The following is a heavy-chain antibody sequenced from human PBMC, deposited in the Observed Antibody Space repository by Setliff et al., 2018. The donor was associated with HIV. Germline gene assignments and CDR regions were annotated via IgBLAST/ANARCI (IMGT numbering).Heavy chain of an antibody. CDR2: IYYSGST. Sequence: SETLSLTCTVSGGSISNSRYYWSWIRQPPGKGLEWIGSIYYSGSTYYNPSLKSRVTISVDTTKNQFSLKLSSVTAADAAVYYCASRVYYYDSSGYLREEGFDPWGQGTQVTVSS. CDR3: ASRVYYYDSSGYLREEGFDP. J-gene: IGHJ5*02. D-gene: IGHD3-22*01. V-gene: IGHV4-39*01. CDR1: GGSISNSRYY.